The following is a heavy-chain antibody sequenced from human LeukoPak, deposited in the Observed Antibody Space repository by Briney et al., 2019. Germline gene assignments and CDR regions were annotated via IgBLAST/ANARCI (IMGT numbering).Heavy chain of an antibody. CDR1: GFSFSTYA. CDR3: AKDRWGYCTSSNCYFDAFDI. J-gene: IGHJ3*02. D-gene: IGHD2-2*01. Sequence: GSLRLSCAASGFSFSTYAMSWVRQAPGKELEWVSVISGVGGNTYYADSVKGRFSISRDNSKNTLDLQVNSLRAEDTAVYYCAKDRWGYCTSSNCYFDAFDIWGQGTMVTVSS. V-gene: IGHV3-23*01. CDR2: ISGVGGNT.